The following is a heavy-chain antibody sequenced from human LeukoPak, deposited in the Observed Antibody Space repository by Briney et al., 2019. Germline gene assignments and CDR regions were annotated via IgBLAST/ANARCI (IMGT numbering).Heavy chain of an antibody. V-gene: IGHV1-69*13. D-gene: IGHD5-18*01. J-gene: IGHJ4*02. Sequence: ASVTVSCTASGGTFSSYAISWVRQAPGQGLEWMGGIIPIFGTANYAQKFQGRVTITADESTSTAYMELSSLRSEDTAVYYCARGGGYSYGYYFDYWGQGTLVTVSS. CDR3: ARGGGYSYGYYFDY. CDR2: IIPIFGTA. CDR1: GGTFSSYA.